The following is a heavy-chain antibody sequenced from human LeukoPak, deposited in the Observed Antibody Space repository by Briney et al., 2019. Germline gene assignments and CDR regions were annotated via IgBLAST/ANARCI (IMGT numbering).Heavy chain of an antibody. V-gene: IGHV3-30*18. J-gene: IGHJ4*02. CDR3: AKDQGIAAAGTAPYYFDY. D-gene: IGHD6-13*01. CDR1: GFTFSGSS. Sequence: GGSLRLSCAASGFTFSGSSIHWVRQAPGKGLEWVAVISYDGSNKYYADSVKGRFTISRDNSKNTLYLQMNSLRAEDTAVYYCAKDQGIAAAGTAPYYFDYWGQGTLVTVSS. CDR2: ISYDGSNK.